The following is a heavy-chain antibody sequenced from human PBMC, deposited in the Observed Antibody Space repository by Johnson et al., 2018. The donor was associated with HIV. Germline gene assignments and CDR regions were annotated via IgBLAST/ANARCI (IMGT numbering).Heavy chain of an antibody. CDR2: NWNGDST. V-gene: IGHV3-66*02. J-gene: IGHJ3*02. CDR3: AKETPSSGGTFDI. D-gene: IGHD6-25*01. CDR1: GFTVSSNY. Sequence: EVQLVESGGGLVQPGGSLRLSCAASGFTVSSNYMTWVRQAPGKGLEWVSGINWNGDSTGYADSVRGRFTISRDNSKNTLYLQMNSLRAEDTAVYYCAKETPSSGGTFDIWGQGTMVTVSS.